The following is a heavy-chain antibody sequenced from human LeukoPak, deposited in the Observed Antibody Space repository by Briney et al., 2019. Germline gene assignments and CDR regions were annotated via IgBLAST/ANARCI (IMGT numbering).Heavy chain of an antibody. CDR3: AIGDYDWGDYYYGMDV. V-gene: IGHV4-34*01. CDR2: INHSGST. CDR1: GGSFSGYY. Sequence: SETLSLTCAVYGGSFSGYYWSWIRQPPGKGLEWIGEINHSGSTNYNPSLKSRVTISVDTSKNQFSLKLSSVTAADTAVYYCAIGDYDWGDYYYGMDVWGQGTTVTVSS. J-gene: IGHJ6*02. D-gene: IGHD3-16*01.